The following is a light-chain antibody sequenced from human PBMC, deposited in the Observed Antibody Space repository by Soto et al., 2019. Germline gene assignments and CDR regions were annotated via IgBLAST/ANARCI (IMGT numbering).Light chain of an antibody. V-gene: IGKV3-11*01. CDR3: QQRSNWPRALT. Sequence: EIVLTQSPATLSLSPGERATLSCRASQSVSSYLAWYQQKPGQAPRLLIYDASNRVTGIPARFSGSGSGTEFTLTISSLEPEDFAVYYCQQRSNWPRALTFGGGTKVEIK. CDR2: DAS. CDR1: QSVSSY. J-gene: IGKJ4*01.